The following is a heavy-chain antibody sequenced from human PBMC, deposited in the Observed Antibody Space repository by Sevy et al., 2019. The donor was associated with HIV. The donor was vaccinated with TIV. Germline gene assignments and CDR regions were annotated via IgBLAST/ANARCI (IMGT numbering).Heavy chain of an antibody. CDR3: TTVGFPHWGSEAFDI. CDR2: MKSKIDGGTT. J-gene: IGHJ3*02. Sequence: GGSLRLSCAASGFTFSIIYMNWVRQSPGKGLEWVGRMKSKIDGGTTDYAAPVKDRFTMSRDESKNTLYLQMNSLEADDTAVYYCTTVGFPHWGSEAFDIWGQGTMVTVSS. V-gene: IGHV3-15*01. CDR1: GFTFSIIY. D-gene: IGHD3-16*01.